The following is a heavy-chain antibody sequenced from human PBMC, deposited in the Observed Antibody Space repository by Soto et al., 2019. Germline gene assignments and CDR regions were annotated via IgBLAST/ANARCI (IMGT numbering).Heavy chain of an antibody. D-gene: IGHD5-18*01. CDR2: ISYDGSNK. CDR3: ARDPLWGTAMVLWYFDL. V-gene: IGHV3-30-3*01. CDR1: GFTFSSYA. J-gene: IGHJ2*01. Sequence: QVQLVESGGGVVQPGRSLRLSCAASGFTFSSYAMHWVRQAPGKGLEWVAVISYDGSNKYYADSVKGRFTISRDNSKNTLYLHMNSLRAEDTAVYYCARDPLWGTAMVLWYFDLWGRGTLVTVSS.